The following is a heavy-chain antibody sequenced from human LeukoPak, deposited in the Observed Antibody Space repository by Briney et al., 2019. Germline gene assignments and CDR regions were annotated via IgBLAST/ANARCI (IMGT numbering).Heavy chain of an antibody. J-gene: IGHJ3*02. CDR2: IGVGGDT. D-gene: IGHD2-15*01. V-gene: IGHV3-13*01. CDR1: GFSFSSYD. CDR3: ARVLRDWPFDI. Sequence: GGSLKLSCAGSGFSFSSYDMHWVRQSTGKGLEWVSGIGVGGDTYYSGSVKGRFTISRENAKNSLYLQMNSLRAGDTAVYYCARVLRDWPFDIWGQGTMVTVSS.